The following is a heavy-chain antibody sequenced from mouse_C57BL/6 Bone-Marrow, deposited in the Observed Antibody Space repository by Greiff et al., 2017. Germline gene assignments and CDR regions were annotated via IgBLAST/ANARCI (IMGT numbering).Heavy chain of an antibody. Sequence: QVQLQQPGAELVKPGASVKMSCKASGYTFTSYWITWVKQRPGQGLEWIGDIYPGSGSTNYNEKFKSKATLTVDPSSSTAYMRLSSLTYEDSAVYYCAREGDYYGSTYYAMDYWGQGTSVTVSS. V-gene: IGHV1-55*01. CDR1: GYTFTSYW. D-gene: IGHD1-1*01. CDR2: IYPGSGST. J-gene: IGHJ4*01. CDR3: AREGDYYGSTYYAMDY.